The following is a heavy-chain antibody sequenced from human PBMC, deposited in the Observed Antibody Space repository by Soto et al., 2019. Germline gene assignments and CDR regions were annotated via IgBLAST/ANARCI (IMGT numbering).Heavy chain of an antibody. Sequence: ASVKVSCKASGYTFTSYAMHWVRQAPGQRFEWMGWINAGNGNTKYSQKFQGRVTITRDTSASTAYMELSSLRSEDTAVYYCARTPSRFLERLRLHFDYWGQGPLVTVSS. D-gene: IGHD3-3*01. V-gene: IGHV1-3*01. CDR2: INAGNGNT. CDR3: ARTPSRFLERLRLHFDY. CDR1: GYTFTSYA. J-gene: IGHJ4*02.